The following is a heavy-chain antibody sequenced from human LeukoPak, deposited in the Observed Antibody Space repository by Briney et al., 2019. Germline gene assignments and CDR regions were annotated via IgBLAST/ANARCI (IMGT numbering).Heavy chain of an antibody. CDR2: VYYSGST. V-gene: IGHV4-59*01. D-gene: IGHD3-10*01. Sequence: SETLSLTCTASGGSISPYYWNWIRQPPGKGLEWIGYVYYSGSTNYNPSLKSRVTISVDTSKNQFSLKLSSVTAADTAVYYCARGGRRGVIDYWGQGTLVTVSS. J-gene: IGHJ4*02. CDR3: ARGGRRGVIDY. CDR1: GGSISPYY.